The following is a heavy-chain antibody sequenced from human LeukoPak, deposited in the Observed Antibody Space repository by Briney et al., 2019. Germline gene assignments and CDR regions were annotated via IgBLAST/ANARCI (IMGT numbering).Heavy chain of an antibody. V-gene: IGHV3-21*04. Sequence: KTGGSLRLSCAASGFTFSSYSMNWVRQAPGKGLEWVSSISSSSSYIYYADSVKGRFTISRGNAKNSLYLQMNSLRAEDTAVYYCARAPPYCSGGSCFVGAFDYWGQGTLVTVSS. CDR1: GFTFSSYS. CDR3: ARAPPYCSGGSCFVGAFDY. D-gene: IGHD2-15*01. CDR2: ISSSSSYI. J-gene: IGHJ4*02.